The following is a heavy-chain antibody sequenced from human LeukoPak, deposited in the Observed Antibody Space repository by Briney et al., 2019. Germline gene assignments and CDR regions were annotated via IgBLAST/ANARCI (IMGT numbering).Heavy chain of an antibody. CDR1: GGSISSSSYY. J-gene: IGHJ5*02. CDR2: IYYSGST. V-gene: IGHV4-39*01. Sequence: PSETLSLTCTVSGGSISSSSYYWGWIRQPPGKGLEWIGSIYYSGSTYYNPSLKSRFTISVDTSKNQFSLKLSSVTAADTAVYHCARRGSGRNWFDPWGQGTLVTVSS. D-gene: IGHD1-26*01. CDR3: ARRGSGRNWFDP.